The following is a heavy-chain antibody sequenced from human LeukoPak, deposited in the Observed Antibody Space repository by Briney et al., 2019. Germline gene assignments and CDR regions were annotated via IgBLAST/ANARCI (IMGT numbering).Heavy chain of an antibody. CDR2: IYYSGST. D-gene: IGHD3-10*01. V-gene: IGHV4-39*07. CDR3: ARGKDYGSGSYYFSYWFDP. Sequence: SETLSLTCTVSGGSISSSSYYWGWIRQPPGKGLEWIGSIYYSGSTYYNPSLKSRVTILVDTSKNQFSLKLSSVTAADTAVYYCARGKDYGSGSYYFSYWFDPWGQGTLVTVSS. CDR1: GGSISSSSYY. J-gene: IGHJ5*02.